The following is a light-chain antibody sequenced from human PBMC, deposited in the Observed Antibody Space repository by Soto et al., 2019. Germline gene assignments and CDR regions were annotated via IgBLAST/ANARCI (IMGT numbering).Light chain of an antibody. CDR2: AAS. CDR1: QSISGRY. Sequence: ELVLTQSPGILSLSPGERATLSCRASQSISGRYLAWYQQKPGQAPRLLIYAASSRATGIPDRFSGSGSGTDFTLTISRLEPEDFAVYYCQQYGRSPAWTFGQGTKVEIK. V-gene: IGKV3-20*01. CDR3: QQYGRSPAWT. J-gene: IGKJ1*01.